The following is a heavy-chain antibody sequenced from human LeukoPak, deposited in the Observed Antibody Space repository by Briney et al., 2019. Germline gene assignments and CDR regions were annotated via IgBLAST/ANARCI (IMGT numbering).Heavy chain of an antibody. Sequence: KPSETLSLTCAVSGYSIGSGYYWVWIRQPPGKGLEWIGSVYHTGSTYYYPSLKSRVTISLDTSKNQFSLRLTSVTAADTALYYCASHYYASSGSLFDSWGRGSLVTVSS. CDR1: GYSIGSGYY. CDR2: VYHTGST. J-gene: IGHJ4*02. CDR3: ASHYYASSGSLFDS. D-gene: IGHD3-22*01. V-gene: IGHV4-38-2*01.